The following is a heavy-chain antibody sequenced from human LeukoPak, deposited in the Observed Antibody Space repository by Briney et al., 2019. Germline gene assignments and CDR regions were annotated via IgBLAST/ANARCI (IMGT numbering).Heavy chain of an antibody. CDR3: VRGSYSSGWYWYFDY. D-gene: IGHD6-19*01. V-gene: IGHV3-30*09. CDR2: IPFDGGNK. Sequence: PGGSLRLSCTVSGFNFKTYAMHWVRQAPGRGLEWVAVIPFDGGNKYFADSVDGRFAISRDDSKSTMTLYLNSLRVDDTAMYYCVRGSYSSGWYWYFDYWGQGTLVTVSS. CDR1: GFNFKTYA. J-gene: IGHJ4*02.